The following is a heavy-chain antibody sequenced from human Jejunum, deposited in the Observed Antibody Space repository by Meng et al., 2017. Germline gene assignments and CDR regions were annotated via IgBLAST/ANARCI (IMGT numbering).Heavy chain of an antibody. Sequence: VGAGGVFVLPGGPLRPSCAYSGFTFSDYYMDWVRQDPGKGLERVASIKNKANSFTTEYAESVKGRFTISRNETKKSMYLQMNSLTTEDTAIYYCTKAPGDGYFDSWGQGALVTVSS. CDR2: IKNKANSFTT. V-gene: IGHV3-72*01. D-gene: IGHD5-24*01. CDR3: TKAPGDGYFDS. CDR1: GFTFSDYY. J-gene: IGHJ4*02.